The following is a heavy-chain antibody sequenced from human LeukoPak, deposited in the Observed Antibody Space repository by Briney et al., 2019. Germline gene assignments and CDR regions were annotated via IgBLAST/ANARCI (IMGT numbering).Heavy chain of an antibody. V-gene: IGHV3-21*01. D-gene: IGHD2-2*01. CDR1: GFTFSSYS. Sequence: GGSLRLSCAASGFTFSSYSMNWVRQAPGKGLEWVSSSSSSSSYIYYADSVKGRFTISRDNAKNSLYLQMNSLRAEDTAVYYCARAPYCSSTSCHIFDYWGQGTLVTVSS. J-gene: IGHJ4*02. CDR3: ARAPYCSSTSCHIFDY. CDR2: SSSSSSYI.